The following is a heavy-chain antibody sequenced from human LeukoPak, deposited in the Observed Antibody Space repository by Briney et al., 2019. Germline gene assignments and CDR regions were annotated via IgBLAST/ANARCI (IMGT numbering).Heavy chain of an antibody. V-gene: IGHV4-59*01. D-gene: IGHD4-17*01. CDR3: AGEPYGDTPFDY. CDR2: IYYSGST. J-gene: IGHJ4*02. Sequence: PSETLSLTCTVSGGSIDSYYWSWIRQPPGKGLEWIGYIYYSGSTNYNPSLKSRVTISVDWSKNQFSLKLSSVTAADTAVYYCAGEPYGDTPFDYWGQGTLVTVSS. CDR1: GGSIDSYY.